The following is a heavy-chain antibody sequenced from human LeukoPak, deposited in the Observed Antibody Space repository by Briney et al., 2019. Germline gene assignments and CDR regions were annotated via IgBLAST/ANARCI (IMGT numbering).Heavy chain of an antibody. D-gene: IGHD2-15*01. J-gene: IGHJ6*03. CDR3: ARDPKIGRGSRNYYYYMDV. V-gene: IGHV4-4*07. CDR2: IYTSGST. Sequence: SETLSLTCTVSGGSISSYYWSWIRQPAGKGLEWIGRIYTSGSTNYNPSLKSRVTMSVDTSKNQFSLKLSSVAAADTAVYYCARDPKIGRGSRNYYYYMDVWGKGTTVTVSS. CDR1: GGSISSYY.